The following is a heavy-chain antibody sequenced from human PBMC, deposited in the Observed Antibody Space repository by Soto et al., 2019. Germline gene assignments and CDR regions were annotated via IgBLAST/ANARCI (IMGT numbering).Heavy chain of an antibody. CDR2: IYYSGST. CDR3: ARSYYYGSGSYYNANWFDP. D-gene: IGHD3-10*01. V-gene: IGHV4-59*08. CDR1: GGSISSYY. Sequence: PSATLSLTCTVSGGSISSYYWSWFQQPPGKGLEWIGYIYYSGSTNYNPSLKSRVTISVDTSKNQFSLKLSSVTAADTAVYYCARSYYYGSGSYYNANWFDPWGQGTLVTVSS. J-gene: IGHJ5*02.